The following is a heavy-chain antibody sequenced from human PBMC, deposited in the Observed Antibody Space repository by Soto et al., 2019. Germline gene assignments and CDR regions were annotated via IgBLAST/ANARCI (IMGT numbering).Heavy chain of an antibody. CDR3: TTDTSLYDSSGYPSY. Sequence: GGALRLSGAAPVFTFSNGWMSWVRQGPGKGLEWVGRIKSKTDGGTTDYAAPVKGRFTISRDDSKNTLYLQMNSLKTEDTAVYYCTTDTSLYDSSGYPSYWGQGTLVTVSS. V-gene: IGHV3-15*01. D-gene: IGHD3-22*01. CDR2: IKSKTDGGTT. CDR1: VFTFSNGW. J-gene: IGHJ4*02.